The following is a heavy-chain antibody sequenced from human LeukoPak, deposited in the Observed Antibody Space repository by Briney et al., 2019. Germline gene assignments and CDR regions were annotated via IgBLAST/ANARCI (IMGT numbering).Heavy chain of an antibody. CDR1: GGSISSSSFY. D-gene: IGHD5-12*01. CDR2: IYYSGST. V-gene: IGHV4-39*07. Sequence: PSETLSLTCTVSGGSISSSSFYWGWIRQPPGKGLEWIGSIYYSGSTYYNPSLKSRVTISVDTSKNQFSLKLSSVTAADTAVYYCAREGGGYSGYDYDYWGQGTLVTVSS. CDR3: AREGGGYSGYDYDY. J-gene: IGHJ4*02.